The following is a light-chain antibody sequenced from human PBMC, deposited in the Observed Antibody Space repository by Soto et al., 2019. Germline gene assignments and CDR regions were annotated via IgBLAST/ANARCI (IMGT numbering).Light chain of an antibody. Sequence: QTVVTQPPSASGTPGQRVTISCSGSSSNIGGNTVNWYQQLPGTAPKLLIYSNNQRPSGVPGRFSGSKSGTSASLAISGLQSEDEADYYCASWDDSLNGYVFGTGTKLTVL. V-gene: IGLV1-44*01. CDR3: ASWDDSLNGYV. J-gene: IGLJ1*01. CDR1: SSNIGGNT. CDR2: SNN.